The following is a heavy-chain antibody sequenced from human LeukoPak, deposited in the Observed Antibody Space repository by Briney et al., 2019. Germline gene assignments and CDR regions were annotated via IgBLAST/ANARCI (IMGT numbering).Heavy chain of an antibody. Sequence: GGSLRLSCAASGFTFSSYWMSWVRQAPGKGLEWVANIKQDGSEKYYVDSVKGRFTISRDNAKNSLYLQMNSLRAEDTAVYYCARDRDYYDSSEDYWGQGTLATVSS. V-gene: IGHV3-7*01. CDR3: ARDRDYYDSSEDY. D-gene: IGHD3-22*01. CDR1: GFTFSSYW. J-gene: IGHJ4*02. CDR2: IKQDGSEK.